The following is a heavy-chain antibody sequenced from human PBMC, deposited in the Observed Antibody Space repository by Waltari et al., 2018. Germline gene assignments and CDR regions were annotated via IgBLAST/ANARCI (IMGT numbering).Heavy chain of an antibody. CDR1: GGSISSRAYY. CDR2: IYYNGST. J-gene: IGHJ3*02. V-gene: IGHV4-39*01. CDR3: ARRNQAFDI. Sequence: QLQLQESGPGQVKPSETLSLTCTFAGGSISSRAYYWGWIRQPPGKGLEWIGNIYYNGSTYYNPSLKSRVTISVDTSRNQFSLNLISVTAADTAVYYCARRNQAFDIWGRGTMVTVSS.